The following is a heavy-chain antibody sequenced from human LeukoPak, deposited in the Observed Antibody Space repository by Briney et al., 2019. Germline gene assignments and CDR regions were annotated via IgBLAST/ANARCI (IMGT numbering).Heavy chain of an antibody. V-gene: IGHV3-49*03. D-gene: IGHD3-3*01. CDR3: TRHYDFWTYLAYFDY. CDR2: IRSKAYGGTT. J-gene: IGHJ4*02. CDR1: GFTFGDYA. Sequence: GGSLRLSCTASGFTFGDYAMSWFRQAPGKGLEWVGFIRSKAYGGTTEYAASVKGRFTISRDDSKSIAYLQMNSLKTEDTAVYYCTRHYDFWTYLAYFDYWGQGTLVTVSS.